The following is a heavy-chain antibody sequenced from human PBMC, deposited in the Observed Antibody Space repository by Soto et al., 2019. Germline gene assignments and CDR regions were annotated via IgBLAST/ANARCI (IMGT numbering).Heavy chain of an antibody. J-gene: IGHJ6*02. D-gene: IGHD3-22*01. Sequence: QVPLVESGGGLVKPGGSLRLSCAASGFTFSDYYMSWIRQAPGKGLEWVSYISSSGSTIYYADSVKGRFTISRDNAKNSLYLQMNSLRAEDTAVYYCARGWYYYDSSRPPYYYGMDVWGQGTTVTVSS. CDR1: GFTFSDYY. CDR3: ARGWYYYDSSRPPYYYGMDV. CDR2: ISSSGSTI. V-gene: IGHV3-11*01.